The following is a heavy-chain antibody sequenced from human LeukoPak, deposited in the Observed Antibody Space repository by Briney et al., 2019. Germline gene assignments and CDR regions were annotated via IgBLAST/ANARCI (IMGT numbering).Heavy chain of an antibody. CDR1: GGSFSGYY. V-gene: IGHV4-34*01. Sequence: SETLSLTCAVYGGSFSGYYWSWIRQPPGKGLEWIGEINHSGSTNYNPSLKSRVTISVDTSKNQFSLKLSSVTAADTAVYYCARKRRSSWYPPFDYWGQGTLVTISS. J-gene: IGHJ4*02. D-gene: IGHD6-13*01. CDR3: ARKRRSSWYPPFDY. CDR2: INHSGST.